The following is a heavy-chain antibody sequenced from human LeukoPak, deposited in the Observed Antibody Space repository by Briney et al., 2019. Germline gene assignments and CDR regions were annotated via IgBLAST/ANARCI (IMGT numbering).Heavy chain of an antibody. D-gene: IGHD6-13*01. CDR1: GASISSHY. CDR2: IYYSGST. Sequence: SETLSLTCTVSGASISSHYWSWIRQPPGKGLEWIGYIYYSGSTNYNPSLKSRVTISVDTSKNQFSLKLSSVTAADTAVYYCASYSSSWYPSYYYMDVWGKGTTVTVSS. V-gene: IGHV4-59*11. CDR3: ASYSSSWYPSYYYMDV. J-gene: IGHJ6*03.